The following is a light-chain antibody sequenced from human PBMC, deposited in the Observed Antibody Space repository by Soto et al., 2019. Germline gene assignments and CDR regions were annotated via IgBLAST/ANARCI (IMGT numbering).Light chain of an antibody. CDR1: SSNIGDNY. CDR3: LTWDSSLSVGR. CDR2: DNN. Sequence: QSVLTQPPSVSAAPGQKVTISCSGSSSNIGDNYVSWYQQLPGTAPKLLLYDNNKRPSGIPDRFSGSKSGTSATLDITGLQTGDEADYYCLTWDSSLSVGRLGGGTKVTVI. J-gene: IGLJ2*01. V-gene: IGLV1-51*01.